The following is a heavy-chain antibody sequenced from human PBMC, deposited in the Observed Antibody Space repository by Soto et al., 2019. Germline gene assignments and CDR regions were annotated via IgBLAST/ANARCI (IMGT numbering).Heavy chain of an antibody. CDR2: IISIFGTA. J-gene: IGHJ6*02. Sequence: VASVKVSCKASGGTFSSYAISWVRQAPGQGLEWMGGIISIFGTANYAQKFQGRVTITADESTSTAYMELSSLRSEDTAVYYCATGSCITGTTSHYYYGMDVWGQGTTVTVSS. CDR1: GGTFSSYA. D-gene: IGHD1-7*01. V-gene: IGHV1-69*13. CDR3: ATGSCITGTTSHYYYGMDV.